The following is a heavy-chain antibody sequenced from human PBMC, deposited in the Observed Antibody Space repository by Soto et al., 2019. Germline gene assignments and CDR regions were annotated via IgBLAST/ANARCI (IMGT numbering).Heavy chain of an antibody. CDR1: GYTFTSYG. V-gene: IGHV1-18*01. D-gene: IGHD2-15*01. CDR2: ISAYNGNT. CDR3: ARDGPNMVVVVAASYNWFDL. Sequence: GASVKVSCKASGYTFTSYGISWVRQAPGQGLEWMGWISAYNGNTNYAQKLQGRVTMTTDTSTSTAYMELRSLRSDDTAVYYCARDGPNMVVVVAASYNWFDLWGQGTRVTVAS. J-gene: IGHJ5*02.